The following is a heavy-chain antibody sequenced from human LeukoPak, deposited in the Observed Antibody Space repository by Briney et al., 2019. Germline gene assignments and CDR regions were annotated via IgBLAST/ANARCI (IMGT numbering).Heavy chain of an antibody. CDR3: ARSPYSYGSDFDY. CDR2: INSDGSST. CDR1: GFTFSSYW. D-gene: IGHD5-18*01. V-gene: IGHV3-74*01. Sequence: PGGSLTLSCAASGFTFSSYWMHWVRQAPGKGLVWVSRINSDGSSTTYADSVKGRFTISRDNAKNTLYLQMSSLRAEDTAVYYCARSPYSYGSDFDYWGQGTLVTVSS. J-gene: IGHJ4*02.